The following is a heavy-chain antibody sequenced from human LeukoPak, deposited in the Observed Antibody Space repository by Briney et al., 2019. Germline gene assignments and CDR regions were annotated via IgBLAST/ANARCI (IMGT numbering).Heavy chain of an antibody. Sequence: SETLSLTCTVSGGSISSSSYYWGWIRQPPGKGLEWIGSIYYSGSTYYNPSLKSRVTISVDTSKNQFSLKLSSVTAADTAVYYCARRRVPYSSGGYEDYWGQGTLVTVSS. J-gene: IGHJ4*02. CDR1: GGSISSSSYY. CDR2: IYYSGST. CDR3: ARRRVPYSSGGYEDY. V-gene: IGHV4-39*01. D-gene: IGHD6-19*01.